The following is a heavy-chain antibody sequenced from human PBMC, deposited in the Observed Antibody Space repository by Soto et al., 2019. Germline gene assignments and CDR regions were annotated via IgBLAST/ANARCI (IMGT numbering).Heavy chain of an antibody. Sequence: QVQLVQSGAEVKKPGASVKVSCKASGYILNNYAISWVRQAPGQGLEWMGWMNVYNGHTKYAQKVQGRPTMTTDTSTSTADMGLRNLRSDDTAVYYWARELSSGWCDLWGQGTLVTFSS. D-gene: IGHD6-19*01. V-gene: IGHV1-18*01. J-gene: IGHJ5*02. CDR2: MNVYNGHT. CDR1: GYILNNYA. CDR3: ARELSSGWCDL.